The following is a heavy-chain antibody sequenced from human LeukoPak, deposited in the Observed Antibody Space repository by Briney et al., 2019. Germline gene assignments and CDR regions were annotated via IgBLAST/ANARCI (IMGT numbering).Heavy chain of an antibody. D-gene: IGHD6-13*01. V-gene: IGHV4-59*01. CDR3: ARDQGGYSSSWYHWFDP. J-gene: IGHJ5*02. CDR2: IYYSGST. CDR1: GGSFSGYY. Sequence: SETLSLTCAVYGGSFSGYYWSWIRQPPGKGLEWIGYIYYSGSTNYNPSLKSRVTISVDTSKNQFSLKLSSVTAADTAVYYCARDQGGYSSSWYHWFDPWGQGTLVTVSS.